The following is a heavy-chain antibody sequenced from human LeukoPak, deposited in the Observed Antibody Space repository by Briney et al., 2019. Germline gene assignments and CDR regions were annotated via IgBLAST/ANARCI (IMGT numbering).Heavy chain of an antibody. D-gene: IGHD5-18*01. CDR1: GGSISSYY. J-gene: IGHJ4*02. V-gene: IGHV4-59*01. CDR3: ARGIRLWRYYYFDY. CDR2: IYYSGST. Sequence: SETLSLTCTVSGGSISSYYWSWIRQPPGKGLEWIGYIYYSGSTNYNPSLKSRVTISVDTSKNQFSLKLSSVTAADTAVYYCARGIRLWRYYYFDYWGQGTLVTVSS.